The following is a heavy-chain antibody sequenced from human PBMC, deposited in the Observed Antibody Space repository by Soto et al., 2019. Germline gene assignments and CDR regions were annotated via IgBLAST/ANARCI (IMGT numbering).Heavy chain of an antibody. V-gene: IGHV2-5*01. D-gene: IGHD1-26*01. CDR2: ISWKDEK. Sequence: QITLKESGPTLVKPTQTLTVTCTFSGFSLSTSGAGAGWIRQSPGKAPEWLALISWKDEKRYNPGLKSRLTLTKDTSKNQVVLTMTDLDPVDTATYFCAHRYGGNYYRWYFDSWGQGTLVTVSS. CDR1: GFSLSTSGAG. J-gene: IGHJ4*02. CDR3: AHRYGGNYYRWYFDS.